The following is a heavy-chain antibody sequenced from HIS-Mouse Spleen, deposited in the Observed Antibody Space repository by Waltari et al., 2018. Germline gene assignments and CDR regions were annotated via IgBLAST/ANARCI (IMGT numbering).Heavy chain of an antibody. CDR3: ARAGTLHIVATTFDY. D-gene: IGHD5-12*01. CDR1: GFTFSSYA. V-gene: IGHV3-30*04. CDR2: RSYDGSNK. Sequence: QVQLVESGGGVVQPGRSLRLSCAASGFTFSSYAMRWVRQAPGKGLEWVAVRSYDGSNKYYADSVKGRFTISRDNSKNTLYLQMNSLRAEDTAVYYCARAGTLHIVATTFDYWGQGTLVTVSS. J-gene: IGHJ4*02.